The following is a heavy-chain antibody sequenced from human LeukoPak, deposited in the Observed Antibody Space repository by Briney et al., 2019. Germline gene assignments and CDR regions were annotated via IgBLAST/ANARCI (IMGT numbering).Heavy chain of an antibody. D-gene: IGHD5-24*01. V-gene: IGHV3-48*01. Sequence: GGSLRLSCAASGFTFSDYSMNWVRQAPGKGLEWISYIGIDSGNTNYADSVKGRFTFSGDKAKNSLYLQMNSLRVEDTAVYYCARDYKYAFDNWGQGTLVTVSS. CDR1: GFTFSDYS. J-gene: IGHJ4*02. CDR3: ARDYKYAFDN. CDR2: IGIDSGNT.